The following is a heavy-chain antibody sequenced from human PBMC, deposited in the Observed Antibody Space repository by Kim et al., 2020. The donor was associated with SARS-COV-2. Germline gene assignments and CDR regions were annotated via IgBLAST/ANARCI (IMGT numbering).Heavy chain of an antibody. CDR1: GGSISSSNW. V-gene: IGHV4-4*02. CDR3: ARMGMTTVTSNAFDI. Sequence: SETLSLTCAVSGGSISSSNWWSWVRQPPGKGLEWIGEIYHSGSTNYNPSLKSRVTISVDKSKNQFSLKLSSVTAADTAVYYCARMGMTTVTSNAFDIWGQGTMVTVSS. CDR2: IYHSGST. J-gene: IGHJ3*02. D-gene: IGHD4-17*01.